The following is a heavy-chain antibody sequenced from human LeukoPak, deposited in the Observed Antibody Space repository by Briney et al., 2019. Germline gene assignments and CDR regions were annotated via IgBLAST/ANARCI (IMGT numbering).Heavy chain of an antibody. D-gene: IGHD3-9*01. J-gene: IGHJ4*02. V-gene: IGHV4-59*01. CDR3: ARGKGFDWLLRD. Sequence: SETLSLTCTVSGYSISSYYWSWIRQPPGKGLEWIGYIYYSGSTNYNPSLKSRVTISVDTSKNQFSLKLSSVTAADTAVYYCARGKGFDWLLRDWGQGTLVTVSS. CDR2: IYYSGST. CDR1: GYSISSYY.